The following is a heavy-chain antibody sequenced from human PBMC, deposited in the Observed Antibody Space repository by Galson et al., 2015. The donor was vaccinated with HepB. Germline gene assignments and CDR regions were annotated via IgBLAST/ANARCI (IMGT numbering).Heavy chain of an antibody. CDR1: GFTFSSYA. V-gene: IGHV3-23*01. J-gene: IGHJ1*01. CDR3: AKNWDIVVVVVPEYFQH. D-gene: IGHD2-15*01. Sequence: SLRLSCAASGFTFSSYAMSWVRQAPGKGLEWVSAISGSGGSTYYADSVKGRFTISRDNSKNTLYLQMNSLRAEDTAVYYCAKNWDIVVVVVPEYFQHWGQGTLVTVSS. CDR2: ISGSGGST.